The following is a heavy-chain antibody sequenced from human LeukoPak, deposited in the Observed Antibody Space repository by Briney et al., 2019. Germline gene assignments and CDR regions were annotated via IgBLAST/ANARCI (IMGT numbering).Heavy chain of an antibody. CDR2: IWYDGSNK. CDR1: GFTFSNYG. Sequence: PGGSLTLSRAPSGFTFSNYGMHSVRQAPGKGLEWVAIIWYDGSNKYYADSVKGRFTISRDNSKNPLYLQMNSLRAEDTAVYYCAKGNGGYYYMDVWGKGTTVTVSS. D-gene: IGHD3-16*01. V-gene: IGHV3-33*06. J-gene: IGHJ6*03. CDR3: AKGNGGYYYMDV.